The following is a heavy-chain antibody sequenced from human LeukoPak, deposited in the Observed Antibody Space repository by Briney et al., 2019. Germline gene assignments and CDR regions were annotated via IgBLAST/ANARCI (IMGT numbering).Heavy chain of an antibody. D-gene: IGHD3-22*01. Sequence: ASVKVSCKASGYTFTSYYMHWVRQAPGQGLEWMGIINPSGGSTSYAQKFQGRVTMTRDTSTSTVYMELSSLRSEDTAVYYCAREIATYYYDSSGYRNFQHWGQGTLVTVSS. CDR3: AREIATYYYDSSGYRNFQH. V-gene: IGHV1-46*01. CDR1: GYTFTSYY. CDR2: INPSGGST. J-gene: IGHJ1*01.